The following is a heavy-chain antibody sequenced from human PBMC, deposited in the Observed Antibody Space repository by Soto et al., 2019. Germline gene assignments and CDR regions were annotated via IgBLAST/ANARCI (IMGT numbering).Heavy chain of an antibody. CDR2: IIPIFGSP. CDR3: ARGAYGYGGGYSYYGMDV. J-gene: IGHJ6*02. CDR1: GGSFSDSA. V-gene: IGHV1-69*01. D-gene: IGHD5-12*01. Sequence: QVQLVQSGPEVKKPGSSVKVSCKASGGSFSDSALSWVRQAPGQGLEWMGGIIPIFGSPDYAQKFLGRVTVTADEPTSTANRGLSSLRTEDTAIYYCARGAYGYGGGYSYYGMDVWGQGTTVTVSS.